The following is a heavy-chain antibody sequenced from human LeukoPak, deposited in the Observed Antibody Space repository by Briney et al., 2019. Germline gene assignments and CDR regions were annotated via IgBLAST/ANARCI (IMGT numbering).Heavy chain of an antibody. CDR2: IWSDGTDK. V-gene: IGHV3-33*06. D-gene: IGHD4-11*01. J-gene: IGHJ4*02. CDR1: GFTFSHFG. Sequence: PGGSLRLSCTTSGFTFSHFGMHWVRQAPGKGLEWVAVIWSDGTDKYYGDSVKGRFTISRVNSENTVYLQMNSLRVEDTAVYYCAKDAQRGFDFSNSLESWGQGTLVTVSS. CDR3: AKDAQRGFDFSNSLES.